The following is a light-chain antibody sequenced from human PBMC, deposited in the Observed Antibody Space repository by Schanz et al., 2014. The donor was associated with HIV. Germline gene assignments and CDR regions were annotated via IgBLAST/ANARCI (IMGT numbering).Light chain of an antibody. CDR3: CSYTGNYHWV. J-gene: IGLJ3*02. CDR1: SSDVGGYNY. Sequence: QSALTQPRSVSGSPGQSVTISCTGTSSDVGGYNYVSWYKQQPGKAPKLLVHDVSKRPSGVPDRFSGSKSGNTASLTISGLQTDDEADYYCCSYTGNYHWVFGGGTKLTVL. CDR2: DVS. V-gene: IGLV2-11*01.